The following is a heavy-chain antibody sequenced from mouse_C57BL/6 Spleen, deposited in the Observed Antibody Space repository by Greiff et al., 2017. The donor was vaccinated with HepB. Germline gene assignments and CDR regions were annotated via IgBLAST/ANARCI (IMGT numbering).Heavy chain of an antibody. CDR3: ARDDGYHKGVWFAY. CDR2: INPSNGGT. Sequence: QVQLQQPGTELVKPGASVKLSCKASGYTFTSYWMHWVKQRPGQGLEWIGNINPSNGGTNYNEKFKSKATLTVDKSSSTAYMQLSSRTSEDSAVFYCARDDGYHKGVWFAYWGQGTLVTVSA. CDR1: GYTFTSYW. J-gene: IGHJ3*01. V-gene: IGHV1-53*01. D-gene: IGHD2-3*01.